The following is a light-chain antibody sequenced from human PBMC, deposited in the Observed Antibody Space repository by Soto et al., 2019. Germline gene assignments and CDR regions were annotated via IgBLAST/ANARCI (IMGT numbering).Light chain of an antibody. J-gene: IGLJ1*01. Sequence: QSALTQPASVSGSPGQSITISCTGTSSDVGGYPYVSWYQQHPGKAPKVIIYEVSHRPSGVSDRFSGSKSGNTASLTISGLQAEDAGDYFCSSYGSTSTSYVFGTGTKLTVL. V-gene: IGLV2-14*01. CDR2: EVS. CDR3: SSYGSTSTSYV. CDR1: SSDVGGYPY.